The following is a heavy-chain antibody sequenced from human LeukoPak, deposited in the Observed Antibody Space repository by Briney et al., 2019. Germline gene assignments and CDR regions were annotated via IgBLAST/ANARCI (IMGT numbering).Heavy chain of an antibody. J-gene: IGHJ4*02. CDR2: TSAYNGNT. D-gene: IGHD3-10*01. CDR1: GYTFTSYG. Sequence: ASVRVSCKASGYTFTSYGISWVRQAPGQGLEWMGWTSAYNGNTNYAQKLQGRVTMTTDTSTSTAYMELRSLRSDDTAVYYCARARFREFDFDYWGQGTLVTVSS. CDR3: ARARFREFDFDY. V-gene: IGHV1-18*01.